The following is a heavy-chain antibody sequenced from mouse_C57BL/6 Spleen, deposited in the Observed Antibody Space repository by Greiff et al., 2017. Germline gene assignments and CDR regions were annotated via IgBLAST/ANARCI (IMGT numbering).Heavy chain of an antibody. V-gene: IGHV1-81*01. Sequence: VQLQQSGAELARPGASVKLSCKASGYTFTSYGISWVKQRTGQGLEWIGEIYPRSGNTYYNEKFKCKATLTVDKSSSTAYMELRSLTSEDAAVDVCARPLHYAGTYPDYWGQGTTLTVSS. CDR2: IYPRSGNT. CDR1: GYTFTSYG. CDR3: ARPLHYAGTYPDY. D-gene: IGHD4-1*01. J-gene: IGHJ2*01.